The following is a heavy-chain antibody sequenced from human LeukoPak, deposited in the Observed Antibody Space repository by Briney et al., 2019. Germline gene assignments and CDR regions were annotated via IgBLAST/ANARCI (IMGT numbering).Heavy chain of an antibody. V-gene: IGHV4-39*01. D-gene: IGHD3-9*01. CDR2: IFYSGNT. J-gene: IGHJ4*02. CDR1: GDYITNTNY. Sequence: PSETLSLTCNVSGDYITNTNYWAWIRQPPGKGLDWIASIFYSGNTYYNPSLKSRVSISIDTSRKQISLQLRSVSATDTAIYYCARRSRLYKHETTGYHDSWGQGTLVTVSS. CDR3: ARRSRLYKHETTGYHDS.